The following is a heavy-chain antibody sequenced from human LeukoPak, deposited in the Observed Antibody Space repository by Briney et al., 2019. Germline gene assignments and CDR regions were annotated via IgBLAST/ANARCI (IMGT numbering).Heavy chain of an antibody. J-gene: IGHJ4*02. CDR3: ATMGYGSGSYYNVGSY. Sequence: GASVKVSCKASGYTFTSYGISWVRQAPGQGLEWMGWISAYNGNTNYAQKLQGRVTVITDTSTSTAYMELRSLRSDDTAVYYCATMGYGSGSYYNVGSYWGQGTLVTVSS. D-gene: IGHD3-10*01. V-gene: IGHV1-18*01. CDR2: ISAYNGNT. CDR1: GYTFTSYG.